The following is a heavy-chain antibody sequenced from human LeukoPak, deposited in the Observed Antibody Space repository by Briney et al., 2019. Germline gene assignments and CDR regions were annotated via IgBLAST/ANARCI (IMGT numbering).Heavy chain of an antibody. J-gene: IGHJ4*02. CDR1: NGSLSEYY. Sequence: SETLPLTCAVYNGSLSEYYWSWIRQPPGKGLEWIGEINHSGSTTYNPSLQSRVTMSVDTSKNQFSLEVSSVTAADTAVYYCAGWNAHYHLFDYWVPGIPLTVSS. D-gene: IGHD4/OR15-4a*01. V-gene: IGHV4-34*01. CDR3: AGWNAHYHLFDY. CDR2: INHSGST.